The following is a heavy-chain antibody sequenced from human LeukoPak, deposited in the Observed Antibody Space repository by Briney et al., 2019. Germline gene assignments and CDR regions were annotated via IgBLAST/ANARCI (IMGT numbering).Heavy chain of an antibody. D-gene: IGHD5-24*01. CDR3: ARGFYLEMATILFNY. CDR1: GYTFTSYA. Sequence: GASVKVSCKASGYTFTSYAMHWVRQAPGQRLEWMGWINAGNGNTKYSQKFQGRVTITRDTSASTAYMELSSLRSEDTAVYYCARGFYLEMATILFNYWGQGTQVTVSS. J-gene: IGHJ4*02. CDR2: INAGNGNT. V-gene: IGHV1-3*01.